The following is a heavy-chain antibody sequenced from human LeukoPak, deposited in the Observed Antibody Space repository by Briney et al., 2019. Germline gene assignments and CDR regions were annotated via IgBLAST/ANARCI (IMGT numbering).Heavy chain of an antibody. V-gene: IGHV1-24*01. J-gene: IGHJ4*02. CDR1: GYTLTELS. CDR2: FDPEDGET. D-gene: IGHD1-26*01. Sequence: ASVKVSCKVSGYTLTELSMHWVRQAPGKGLEWMGGFDPEDGETIYAQKFQGRVTMTRNTSISTAYMELSSLRSEDTAVYYCARGRVGASLHWGQGTLVTVSS. CDR3: ARGRVGASLH.